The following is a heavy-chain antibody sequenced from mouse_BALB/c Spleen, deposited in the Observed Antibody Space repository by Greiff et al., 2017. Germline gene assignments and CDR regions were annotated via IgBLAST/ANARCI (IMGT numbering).Heavy chain of an antibody. J-gene: IGHJ1*01. CDR3: ARRYCNSQLSYWYFDV. Sequence: QVQLQQPGAELVMPGASVKMSCKASGYTFTDYWMHWVKQRPGQGLEWIGAIDTSDSYTSYNQKFKGKATLTVDESSSTAYMQLSSLTSEDSAVYYCARRYCNSQLSYWYFDVWGAGTTVTVSS. CDR1: GYTFTDYW. CDR2: IDTSDSYT. V-gene: IGHV1-69*01. D-gene: IGHD2-10*02.